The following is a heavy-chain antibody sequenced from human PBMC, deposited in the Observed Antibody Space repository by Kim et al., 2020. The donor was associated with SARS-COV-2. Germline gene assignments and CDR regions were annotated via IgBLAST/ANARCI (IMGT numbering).Heavy chain of an antibody. CDR2: ISWNSGSI. D-gene: IGHD6-13*01. CDR3: AKVHSSSWYYYYGMDV. CDR1: GFTFGDYA. J-gene: IGHJ6*02. V-gene: IGHV3-9*01. Sequence: GGSLRLSCAASGFTFGDYAMHWVRQAPGKGLEWVSGISWNSGSIGYADSVKGRFTISRDNAKNSLYLQMNSLRAEDTALYYCAKVHSSSWYYYYGMDVWGQGTTVTVSS.